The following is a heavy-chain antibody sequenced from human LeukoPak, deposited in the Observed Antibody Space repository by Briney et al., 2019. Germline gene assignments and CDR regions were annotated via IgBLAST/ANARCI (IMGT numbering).Heavy chain of an antibody. J-gene: IGHJ6*03. CDR2: ISSSGSTI. Sequence: GGSLRLSCAASGFTFSSYEMNWVRQAPGKGLEWVSYISSSGSTIYYADSVKGRFTISRDNAKNSLYLQMNSLRAEDTAVYYCARAVEIVGATTYEYYYYYYYYMDVWGKGTTVTVSS. CDR1: GFTFSSYE. D-gene: IGHD1-26*01. V-gene: IGHV3-48*03. CDR3: ARAVEIVGATTYEYYYYYYYYMDV.